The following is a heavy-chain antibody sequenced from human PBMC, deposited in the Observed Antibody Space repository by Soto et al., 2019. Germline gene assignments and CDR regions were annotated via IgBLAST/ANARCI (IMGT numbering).Heavy chain of an antibody. CDR2: INAGNGNR. J-gene: IGHJ4*02. Sequence: ASVEVCCKASGYTFTSYAIHWVRQAPGQRLEWMGWINAGNGNRKYSQRFQGRVTIASDTSASTGYMELSSLRSEDTAVYYCARDFNWASDYWGPGTLVTVSS. CDR3: ARDFNWASDY. CDR1: GYTFTSYA. D-gene: IGHD1-1*01. V-gene: IGHV1-3*01.